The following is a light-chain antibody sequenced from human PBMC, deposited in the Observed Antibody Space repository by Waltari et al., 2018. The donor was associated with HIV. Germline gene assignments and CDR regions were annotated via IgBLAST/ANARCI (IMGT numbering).Light chain of an antibody. CDR1: SSDVGGYKY. CDR2: EVS. J-gene: IGLJ2*01. V-gene: IGLV2-8*01. CDR3: SSYAGSNNVV. Sequence: QSVLTQPPSASGSPGQSVTISCTGTSSDVGGYKYVSWYQQHPGKAPKLMIYEVSKRPSGVPDRCSGSKSGNTASLTVAGLQAEDEADYYCSSYAGSNNVVFGGGTKLTVL.